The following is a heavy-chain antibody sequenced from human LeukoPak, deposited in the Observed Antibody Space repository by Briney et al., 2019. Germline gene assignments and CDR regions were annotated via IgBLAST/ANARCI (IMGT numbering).Heavy chain of an antibody. CDR1: GGSISSGGYY. CDR2: IYHSGST. D-gene: IGHD5-18*01. CDR3: ARSPTHSYGLEFDY. V-gene: IGHV4-30-2*01. Sequence: SETLSLTCTVSGGSISSGGYYWSWIRQPPGKGLEWIGYIYHSGSTYYNPSLKSRVTISVDRSKNQFSLKLSSVTAADTAVYYCARSPTHSYGLEFDYWGQGTLVTVSS. J-gene: IGHJ4*02.